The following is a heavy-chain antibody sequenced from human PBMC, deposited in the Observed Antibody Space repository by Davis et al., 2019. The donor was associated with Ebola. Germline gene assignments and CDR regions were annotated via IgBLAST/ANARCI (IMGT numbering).Heavy chain of an antibody. CDR2: ISAYNGNT. J-gene: IGHJ6*03. Sequence: ASVKVSCKASGYTFTSYGISWVRQAPGQGLEWMGWISAYNGNTNYAQKLQGRVTMTTDTSTSTAYMELRSLRSDDTAVYYCARDRKGGYHYYYYYMDVWGKGTTVTVS. D-gene: IGHD6-13*01. CDR1: GYTFTSYG. V-gene: IGHV1-18*04. CDR3: ARDRKGGYHYYYYYMDV.